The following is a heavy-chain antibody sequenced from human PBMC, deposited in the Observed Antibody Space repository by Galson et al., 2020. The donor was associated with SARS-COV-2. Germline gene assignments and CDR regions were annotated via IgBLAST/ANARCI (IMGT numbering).Heavy chain of an antibody. CDR2: IYSSGST. CDR1: GVSISSCSCY. J-gene: IGHJ4*02. Sequence: SETLSLTCSVSGVSISSCSCYWGWIRQSPGKGLEWIGSIYSSGSTYYGPSLKGRLSMTVDTSKNQFSLKLTSVTAADMAVYYCARQRHYYDGSGYYFDSWGQGSSVTVSS. CDR3: ARQRHYYDGSGYYFDS. D-gene: IGHD3-22*01. V-gene: IGHV4-39*01.